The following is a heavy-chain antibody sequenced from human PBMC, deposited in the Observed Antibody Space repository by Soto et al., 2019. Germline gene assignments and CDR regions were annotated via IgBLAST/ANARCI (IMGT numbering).Heavy chain of an antibody. CDR1: GGSFSGYY. CDR2: INHSGST. D-gene: IGHD2-2*01. V-gene: IGHV4-34*01. J-gene: IGHJ6*02. CDR3: ARVMAYCTTTTCSTYYFGMDV. Sequence: PSETLSLTCDISGGSFSGYYWSWIRQPPGRGLEWIGEINHSGSTNDNPSLKSRVTISVDTSKTQFSLKLSSVTAADTAVYYCARVMAYCTTTTCSTYYFGMDVWGQGTTVTVSS.